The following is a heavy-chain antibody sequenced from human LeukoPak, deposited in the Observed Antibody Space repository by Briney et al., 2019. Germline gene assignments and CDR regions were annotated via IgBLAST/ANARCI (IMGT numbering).Heavy chain of an antibody. V-gene: IGHV3-30-3*01. J-gene: IGHJ3*02. CDR3: ASLYCSAPPDAFDI. CDR2: ISYDGSNK. CDR1: GFTFSSYA. Sequence: GRSLRLSCAASGFTFSSYAMHWVRQAPGKGLEWVAVISYDGSNKYYADSVKGRFTISRDNSKNTLYLQMNSLRAEDTAVYYCASLYCSAPPDAFDIWGQGTMVTVSS. D-gene: IGHD2-15*01.